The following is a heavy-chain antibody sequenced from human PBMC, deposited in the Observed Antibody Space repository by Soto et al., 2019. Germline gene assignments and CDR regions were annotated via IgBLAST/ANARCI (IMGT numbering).Heavy chain of an antibody. V-gene: IGHV1-8*02. CDR3: ARGHISSTKNWLDP. D-gene: IGHD6-6*01. CDR1: GYTFTSYH. CDR2: MNPNSGNT. J-gene: IGHJ5*02. Sequence: SAKVSCKGSGYTFTSYHINWVRQATGQGLEWMGWMNPNSGNTGYAQTLQGRVTMTWDTSISTAYMELSSLRFEDTAMYYCARGHISSTKNWLDPWGQGTLVTVS.